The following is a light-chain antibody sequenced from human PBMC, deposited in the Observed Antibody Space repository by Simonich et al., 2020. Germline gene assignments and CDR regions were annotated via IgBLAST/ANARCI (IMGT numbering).Light chain of an antibody. CDR3: MQALQTPWT. V-gene: IGKV2-28*01. Sequence: DIVMTQSPLSLPVTPGEPASNSCRSSQRLLLSNGYNYLDWYLQKPGQSPQLLIYLRSNRASGVPDRFSGSGSGTDFTRKISRVEAEDVGVYYCMQALQTPWTFGQGTKVEIK. CDR2: LRS. CDR1: QRLLLSNGYNY. J-gene: IGKJ1*01.